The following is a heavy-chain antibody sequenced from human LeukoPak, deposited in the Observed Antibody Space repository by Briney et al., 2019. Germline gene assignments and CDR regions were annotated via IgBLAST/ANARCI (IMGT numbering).Heavy chain of an antibody. CDR2: IYYSGSI. CDR3: ARDKGPYWYFDL. Sequence: KPSETLSLTCSVSGGSISSYYWSWIRQPPGKGLEWIGYIYYSGSINYNPSLKSRVTISVDTSKNQLSLRLSSVTAADTAVYHCARDKGPYWYFDLWGRGTLVTVSS. J-gene: IGHJ2*01. V-gene: IGHV4-59*01. CDR1: GGSISSYY.